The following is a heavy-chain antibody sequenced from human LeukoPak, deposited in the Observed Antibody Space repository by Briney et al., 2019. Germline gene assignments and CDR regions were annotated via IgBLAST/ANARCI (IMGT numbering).Heavy chain of an antibody. J-gene: IGHJ5*02. CDR3: ARGSNTGYSSGWARRWFDP. D-gene: IGHD6-19*01. Sequence: PSETLSLTCTVSGGSISSYYWSWIRQPPGKGLEWIGEINHSGSTNYNPSLKSRVTISVDTSKNQFSLKLSSVTAADTAVYYCARGSNTGYSSGWARRWFDPWGQGTLVTVSS. CDR1: GGSISSYY. V-gene: IGHV4-34*01. CDR2: INHSGST.